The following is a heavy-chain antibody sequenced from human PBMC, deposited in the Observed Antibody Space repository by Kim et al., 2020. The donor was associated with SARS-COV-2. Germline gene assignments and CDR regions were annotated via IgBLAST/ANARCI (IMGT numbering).Heavy chain of an antibody. D-gene: IGHD3-10*01. CDR3: ATMSGCRFKY. V-gene: IGHV3-15*01. CDR2: IKSKIDGGTT. CDR1: GFTYSNAW. J-gene: IGHJ4*02. Sequence: GGSLRLSCAASGFTYSNAWMSWVRQTAGKGLEWVGRIKSKIDGGTTDYAAPVKGRFTISRDDSKNMLFLQMNSLKTVDTAVYYCATMSGCRFKYWGQGTL.